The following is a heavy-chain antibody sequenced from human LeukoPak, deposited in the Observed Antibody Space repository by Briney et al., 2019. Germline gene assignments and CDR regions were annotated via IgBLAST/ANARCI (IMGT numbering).Heavy chain of an antibody. J-gene: IGHJ4*02. Sequence: SETLSLTCAVYGGSVSGYYWSWIRQPPEKGLEWIGEISHRGRTHYTPSLQSRVTMSVDTSKNQFALNLNSVTAADTAVYYCARVPLRFLEPFDYWGQGILVTVSS. CDR2: ISHRGRT. CDR1: GGSVSGYY. D-gene: IGHD3-3*01. CDR3: ARVPLRFLEPFDY. V-gene: IGHV4-34*01.